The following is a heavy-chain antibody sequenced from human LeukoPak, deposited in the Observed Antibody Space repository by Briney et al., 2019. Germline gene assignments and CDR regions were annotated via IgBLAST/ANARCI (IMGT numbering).Heavy chain of an antibody. D-gene: IGHD3-10*01. Sequence: PGGSLRLSCAASGFTFSSYEMNWVRQAPGKGLEWVSYISSSGSTIYYADSVKGRFTISRDNAKNSLYLQMNSLRAEDTAVYYCAEGPRTVRFGDRHKGIFDYWGQGTLVTVSS. J-gene: IGHJ4*02. V-gene: IGHV3-48*03. CDR3: AEGPRTVRFGDRHKGIFDY. CDR1: GFTFSSYE. CDR2: ISSSGSTI.